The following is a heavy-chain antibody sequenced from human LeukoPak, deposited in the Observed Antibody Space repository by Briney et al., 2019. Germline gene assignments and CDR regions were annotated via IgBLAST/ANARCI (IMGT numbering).Heavy chain of an antibody. CDR1: GYTFTSYG. V-gene: IGHV1-18*01. CDR2: ISAYNGNT. J-gene: IGHJ4*02. CDR3: ARDVGAPIAVAGRGDY. D-gene: IGHD6-19*01. Sequence: ASVKVSCKASGYTFTSYGISWVRQAPGQGLEWMGWISAYNGNTNYAQKLQGRVTMTTDTSTSTAHMELRSLRSDDTAVYYCARDVGAPIAVAGRGDYWGRGTLVTVSS.